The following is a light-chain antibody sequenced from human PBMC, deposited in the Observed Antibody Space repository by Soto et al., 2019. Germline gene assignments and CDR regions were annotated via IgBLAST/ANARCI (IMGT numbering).Light chain of an antibody. V-gene: IGKV3-11*01. CDR1: QNVSTY. Sequence: EIVLTQSPATLSLSPGERATLSCRASQNVSTYLAWYQQKPGQAPRLLIYDASNRATGIPARFSGSGSGTHFPPTISSLEPDDFAVYYCQQRTNWLTFGPGTKVDIK. CDR3: QQRTNWLT. J-gene: IGKJ3*01. CDR2: DAS.